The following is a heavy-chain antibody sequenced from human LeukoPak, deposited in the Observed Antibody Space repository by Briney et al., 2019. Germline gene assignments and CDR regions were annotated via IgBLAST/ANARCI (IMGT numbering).Heavy chain of an antibody. CDR3: ARCVEYSSSGGPHWFDP. J-gene: IGHJ5*02. V-gene: IGHV4-30-2*01. Sequence: SETLSLTCTVSGGSISSGGYYWSWIRQPPGKGLECIGYIYHSGSTYYNPSLKSRVTISVDRSKNQFSLKLSSVTAADTAVYYCARCVEYSSSGGPHWFDPWGQGTLVTVSS. CDR2: IYHSGST. CDR1: GGSISSGGYY. D-gene: IGHD6-6*01.